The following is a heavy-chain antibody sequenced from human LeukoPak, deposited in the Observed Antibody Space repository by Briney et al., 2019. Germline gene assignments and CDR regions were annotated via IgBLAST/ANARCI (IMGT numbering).Heavy chain of an antibody. Sequence: GGSLRLSCAASGFTFTSYAMHWVRQAPGQRLEWMGWINAGNGNTKYSQKFQGRVTITRDTSASTAYMELSSLRSEDTAVYYCARDHSVVVTAILNYWGQGTLVTVSS. D-gene: IGHD2-21*02. CDR3: ARDHSVVVTAILNY. J-gene: IGHJ4*02. V-gene: IGHV1-3*01. CDR1: GFTFTSYA. CDR2: INAGNGNT.